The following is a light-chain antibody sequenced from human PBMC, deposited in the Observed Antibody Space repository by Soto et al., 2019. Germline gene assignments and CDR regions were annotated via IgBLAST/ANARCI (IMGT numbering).Light chain of an antibody. V-gene: IGKV1-5*01. CDR3: LQYSSHSWT. Sequence: DILMTQSPSTLSASVGDRVTITCRASRSISDWLAWYQQKPGKAPELLIFDASNLKSGVSSRFSGSGSGTEFTLTISRLQPDDVATYYCLQYSSHSWTFGQGTKVDIK. J-gene: IGKJ1*01. CDR2: DAS. CDR1: RSISDW.